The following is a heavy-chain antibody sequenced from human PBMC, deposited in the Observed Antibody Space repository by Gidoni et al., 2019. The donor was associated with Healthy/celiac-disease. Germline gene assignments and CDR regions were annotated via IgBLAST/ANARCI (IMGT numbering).Heavy chain of an antibody. CDR2: ISSSSSYI. J-gene: IGHJ4*02. D-gene: IGHD1-26*01. Sequence: EVQLVESGGGLVKPGGSLRLSCAASGFTFSSYSMTWVRQAPGKGLEWVSSISSSSSYIYYADSVKGRFTISRDNAKNSLYLQMNSLRAEDTAVYYCARDHDEGSWWELREVDYFDYWGQGTLVTVSS. CDR3: ARDHDEGSWWELREVDYFDY. V-gene: IGHV3-21*01. CDR1: GFTFSSYS.